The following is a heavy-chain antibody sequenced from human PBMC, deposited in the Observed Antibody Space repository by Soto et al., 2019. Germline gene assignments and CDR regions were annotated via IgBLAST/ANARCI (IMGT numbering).Heavy chain of an antibody. V-gene: IGHV3-30*18. CDR2: ISYDGSNK. Sequence: GGSLRLSCAASGFTFSSYGMHWVRQAPGKGLEWVAVISYDGSNKYYADSVKGRFTISRDNSKNTLYLQMNSLRAEETAVYYCAKLQIFEWELPTYFDYWGQGTLVTVSS. D-gene: IGHD1-26*01. J-gene: IGHJ4*02. CDR1: GFTFSSYG. CDR3: AKLQIFEWELPTYFDY.